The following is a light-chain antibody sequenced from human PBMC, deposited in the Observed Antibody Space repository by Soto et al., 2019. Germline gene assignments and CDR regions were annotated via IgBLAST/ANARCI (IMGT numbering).Light chain of an antibody. Sequence: ESMLTQSPGTLSLSPGERATLSYRASQSVSTRYLAWYQQKPGQAPRLLIYGASISAAGIPDRFSGSGSGTDFTLTISRLEPEDFAVYYCHQFGSSPLAFTFGQGTKLEI. CDR3: HQFGSSPLAFT. CDR1: QSVSTRY. CDR2: GAS. V-gene: IGKV3-20*01. J-gene: IGKJ2*01.